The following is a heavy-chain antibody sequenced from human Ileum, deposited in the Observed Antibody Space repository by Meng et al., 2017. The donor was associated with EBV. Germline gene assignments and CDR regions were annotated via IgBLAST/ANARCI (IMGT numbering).Heavy chain of an antibody. J-gene: IGHJ4*02. CDR3: ARDSSSSAYSPFDY. CDR2: TYYRSKWYN. CDR1: GDSVSSNSAA. Sequence: VRLQQSGPGLVKPSQTLPLPGAISGDSVSSNSAAWNWIRQSPSRGLEWLGRTYYRSKWYNDYAVSVKSRITINPDTSKNQFSLQLNSVTPEDTAVYYCARDSSSSAYSPFDYWGQGTLVTVSS. V-gene: IGHV6-1*01. D-gene: IGHD3-22*01.